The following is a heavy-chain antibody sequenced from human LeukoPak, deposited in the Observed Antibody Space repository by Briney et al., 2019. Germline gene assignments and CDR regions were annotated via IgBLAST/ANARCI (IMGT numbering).Heavy chain of an antibody. CDR3: AKASGSPYYFDY. Sequence: GGSLRLSCAASGFTFSNFAMSWVRQAPGKGLECVSLISANGGATHYADSVKGRFTISRDNSKSTLYLQMNSLRADDTAVYYCAKASGSPYYFDYWGQGTLVTVSS. CDR2: ISANGGAT. V-gene: IGHV3-23*01. D-gene: IGHD3-10*01. J-gene: IGHJ4*02. CDR1: GFTFSNFA.